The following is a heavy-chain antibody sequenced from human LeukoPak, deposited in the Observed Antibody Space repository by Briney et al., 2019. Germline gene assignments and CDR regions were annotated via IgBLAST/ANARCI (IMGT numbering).Heavy chain of an antibody. CDR1: GFPLRRYA. CDR2: ISGSGGST. Sequence: GGSLRLSCAASGFPLRRYAMSWVRQAPGKGLEWVSGISGSGGSTYYADSVKGRFTISRDNAKKSLYLQMNNLRAEDTAVYYCARDRTGYWGQGTLVTVSS. CDR3: ARDRTGY. J-gene: IGHJ4*02. D-gene: IGHD6-6*01. V-gene: IGHV3-23*01.